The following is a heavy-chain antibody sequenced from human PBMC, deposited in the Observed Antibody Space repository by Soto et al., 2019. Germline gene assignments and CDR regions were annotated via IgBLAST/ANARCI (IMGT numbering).Heavy chain of an antibody. J-gene: IGHJ4*02. CDR1: GFTFSDYF. Sequence: PGGSLRLSCAASGFTFSDYFMSWIRQAPGKGLEWVSYISSSGSTIYYADSVKGRFTISRDNAKNSLYLQMNSLRAEDTAVYYCARSWRGYSYGVDPDDYWGQGTLVTVSS. CDR3: ARSWRGYSYGVDPDDY. V-gene: IGHV3-11*01. D-gene: IGHD5-18*01. CDR2: ISSSGSTI.